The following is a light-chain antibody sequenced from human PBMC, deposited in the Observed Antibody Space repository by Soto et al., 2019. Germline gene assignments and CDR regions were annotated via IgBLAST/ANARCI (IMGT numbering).Light chain of an antibody. J-gene: IGKJ2*01. V-gene: IGKV1-39*01. CDR1: QSILAY. CDR3: QQTYVTAFT. Sequence: IQMTQSPSSLSASVGGRVTITCRASQSILAYLHWYQVELGKPPRLLIFSASNLLSGVPPRFNGSRSVTDFALTIGGVEPVDAATDYCQQTYVTAFTFGQGTNL. CDR2: SAS.